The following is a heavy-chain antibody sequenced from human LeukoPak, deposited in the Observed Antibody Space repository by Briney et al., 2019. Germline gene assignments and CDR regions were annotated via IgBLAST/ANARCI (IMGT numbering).Heavy chain of an antibody. CDR2: INHSGNT. J-gene: IGHJ4*02. Sequence: SETLSLTCAVYGGSFSGYYWNWIRQPPGKGLGWIGEINHSGNTNYIPSLKSRVTISVDTSKNQFSLKLSSVTAADTAVYYCARRRMGHYYFDSWGRGTLVTVSS. CDR1: GGSFSGYY. CDR3: ARRRMGHYYFDS. D-gene: IGHD2-15*01. V-gene: IGHV4-34*01.